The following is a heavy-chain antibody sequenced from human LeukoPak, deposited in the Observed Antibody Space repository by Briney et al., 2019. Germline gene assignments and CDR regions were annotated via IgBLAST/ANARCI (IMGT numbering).Heavy chain of an antibody. CDR3: ARGQQWLEAFDY. CDR1: GYTFTGYY. J-gene: IGHJ4*02. V-gene: IGHV1-2*02. Sequence: ASVKVSCKASGYTFTGYYIHWVRQAPGQGRQWMGWINPNSGFAHYPQNFQGRLTMTRDTSISTVYMELSRLRSDDTAVYYCARGQQWLEAFDYWGLGTLVTVSS. D-gene: IGHD6-19*01. CDR2: INPNSGFA.